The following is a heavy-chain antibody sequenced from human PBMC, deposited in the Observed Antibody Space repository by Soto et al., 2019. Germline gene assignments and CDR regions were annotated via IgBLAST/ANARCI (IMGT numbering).Heavy chain of an antibody. Sequence: QITLKVSGPTLVKPTQTLTLTCTFSGFSLSTNGLAVGWIRQPPGKALEWLALIYWDDDKRYSPSLKSRLTITKDASKNQWVIKMTNMDPVETATYYGAHGQIGPHFDYWGQGTLVTVSS. D-gene: IGHD2-21*01. CDR1: GFSLSTNGLA. J-gene: IGHJ4*02. CDR3: AHGQIGPHFDY. V-gene: IGHV2-5*02. CDR2: IYWDDDK.